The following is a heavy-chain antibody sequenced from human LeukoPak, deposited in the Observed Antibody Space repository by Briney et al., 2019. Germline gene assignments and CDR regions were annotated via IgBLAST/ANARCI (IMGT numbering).Heavy chain of an antibody. CDR2: INHSGST. J-gene: IGHJ4*02. Sequence: PSQTLSLTCAVYGGSFSGYYWSWIRQPPGKGLEWIGEINHSGSTNYNPSLKSRVTISVDTSKNQFSLKLSSVTAADTAVYYCAREYGSGSYFDYWGQGTLVTVSS. D-gene: IGHD3-10*01. V-gene: IGHV4-34*01. CDR3: AREYGSGSYFDY. CDR1: GGSFSGYY.